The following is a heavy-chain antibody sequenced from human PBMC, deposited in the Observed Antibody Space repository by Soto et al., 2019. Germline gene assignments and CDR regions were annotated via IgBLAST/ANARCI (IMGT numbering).Heavy chain of an antibody. CDR2: IYYSGST. CDR1: GCSIRSYY. CDR3: ARQRIAAAGTPFDY. V-gene: IGHV4-59*01. D-gene: IGHD6-13*01. Sequence: PSETLSLTCPVSGCSIRSYYWSWIRQPPGKGLEWIGYIYYSGSTNYNPSLKSRVTISVDTSKNQFSLKLSSVTAADTAVYYCARQRIAAAGTPFDYWGQGTLVTVSS. J-gene: IGHJ4*02.